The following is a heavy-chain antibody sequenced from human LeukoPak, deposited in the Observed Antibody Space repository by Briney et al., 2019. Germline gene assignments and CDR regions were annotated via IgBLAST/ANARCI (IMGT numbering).Heavy chain of an antibody. J-gene: IGHJ3*02. CDR1: GYTFTSYG. CDR2: ISAYNGDT. D-gene: IGHD1-26*01. CDR3: ARVIVGTTHDAFDI. V-gene: IGHV1-18*01. Sequence: ASVKVSRKASGYTFTSYGITWVRQAPGQGLEWMGWISAYNGDTNSAQQLQGRVTMTTDTSTSTVYMELRSLRSDDTAVYYCARVIVGTTHDAFDIWGQGTMVTVSS.